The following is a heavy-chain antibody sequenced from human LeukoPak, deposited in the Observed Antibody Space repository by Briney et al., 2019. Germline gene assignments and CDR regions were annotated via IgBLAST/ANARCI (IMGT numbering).Heavy chain of an antibody. J-gene: IGHJ4*02. CDR1: GFTFSSYA. V-gene: IGHV3-30*04. D-gene: IGHD5-12*01. CDR2: ISYDGSNK. Sequence: GGSLRLSCAASGFTFSSYAMHWVRQAPGKGLEWVAVISYDGSNKYYADSVKGRFTISRDNSKNTLYLQMNSLRAEDTAVYYCARDADMGYSGYDWFRYWGQGTLVTVFS. CDR3: ARDADMGYSGYDWFRY.